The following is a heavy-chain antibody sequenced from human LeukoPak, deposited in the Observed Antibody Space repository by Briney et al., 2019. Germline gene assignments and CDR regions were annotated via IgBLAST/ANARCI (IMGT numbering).Heavy chain of an antibody. CDR3: ARSVIYGMDV. D-gene: IGHD2-21*01. V-gene: IGHV4-31*03. CDR2: IYYSGST. CDR1: VGSISSGGYY. J-gene: IGHJ6*02. Sequence: SETLSLTCTVSVGSISSGGYYWSWIRQHPGKGLEWIGYIYYSGSTYYNPSLKSRVTISVDTSKNQFSLKLSSVTAADTAVYYCARSVIYGMDVWGQGTTVTVSS.